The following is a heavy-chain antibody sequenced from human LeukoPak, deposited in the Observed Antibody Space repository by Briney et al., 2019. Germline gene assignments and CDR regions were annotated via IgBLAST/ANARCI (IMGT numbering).Heavy chain of an antibody. V-gene: IGHV4-38-2*02. D-gene: IGHD6-6*01. J-gene: IGHJ4*02. CDR2: IYHSGST. CDR3: ATSYSSSSPFDY. CDR1: GYSISRCDY. Sequence: SETLSLTCTVSGYSISRCDYWGGIRQPPGKGLGRIGSIYHSGSTYYNPSLKSRVTISVDTSKNQFSLKLSSVTAADTAVYYCATSYSSSSPFDYWGQGTLVTVSS.